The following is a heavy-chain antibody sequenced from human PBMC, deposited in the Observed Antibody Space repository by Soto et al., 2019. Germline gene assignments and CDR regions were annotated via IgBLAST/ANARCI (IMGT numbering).Heavy chain of an antibody. J-gene: IGHJ4*02. Sequence: QVQLVESGGGVVQPGRSLRLSCAASGFTFSSYGMHWVRQAPGKGLEWVAVISYDGSNKYYADSVKGRFTISRDNSKNTLDLQMNSLRAEDTAVYYCAKRLDGDGYNLWYFDYWGQGTLVTVSS. CDR1: GFTFSSYG. V-gene: IGHV3-30*18. CDR2: ISYDGSNK. CDR3: AKRLDGDGYNLWYFDY. D-gene: IGHD2-21*01.